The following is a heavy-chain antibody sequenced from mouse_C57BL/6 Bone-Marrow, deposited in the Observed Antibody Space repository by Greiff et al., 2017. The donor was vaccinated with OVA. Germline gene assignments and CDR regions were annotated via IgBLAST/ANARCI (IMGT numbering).Heavy chain of an antibody. CDR2: IYPRSGNT. CDR1: GYTFTSYG. Sequence: VQLQESGAELARPGASVKLSCKASGYTFTSYGISWVKQRTGQGLECIGEIYPRSGNTYYNEKFKGKATLTADKSSSTAYMELRSLTSEDSAVYFCARDDYWFAYWGQGTLVTVSA. V-gene: IGHV1-81*01. J-gene: IGHJ3*01. CDR3: ARDDYWFAY. D-gene: IGHD2-4*01.